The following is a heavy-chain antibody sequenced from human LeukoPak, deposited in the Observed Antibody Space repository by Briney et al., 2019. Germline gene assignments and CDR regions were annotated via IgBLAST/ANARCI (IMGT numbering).Heavy chain of an antibody. CDR3: ARAVAARHDYYYYYMDV. CDR2: ISSSSSTI. CDR1: GSSFSSYA. D-gene: IGHD6-6*01. J-gene: IGHJ6*03. V-gene: IGHV3-48*01. Sequence: PGGSLRLSCAASGSSFSSYAVSWVRQAPGKGLEWVSYISSSSSTIYYADSVKGRFTISRDNAKKSLYLQMSSLRAEDTAVYYCARAVAARHDYYYYYMDVWGKGTTVTVSS.